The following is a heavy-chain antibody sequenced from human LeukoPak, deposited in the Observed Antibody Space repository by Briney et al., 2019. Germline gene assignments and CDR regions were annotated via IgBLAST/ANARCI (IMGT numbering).Heavy chain of an antibody. J-gene: IGHJ5*02. V-gene: IGHV1-18*04. CDR1: GYTFTGYY. Sequence: ASVKVSCKASGYTFTGYYMHWVRQAPGQGLEWMGWISVYNGNTNYAQKLQGRVTMTTDTSTSTAYMELRSLRSDDTAVYYCAREAVNWFDPWGQGTLVTVSS. CDR2: ISVYNGNT. CDR3: AREAVNWFDP.